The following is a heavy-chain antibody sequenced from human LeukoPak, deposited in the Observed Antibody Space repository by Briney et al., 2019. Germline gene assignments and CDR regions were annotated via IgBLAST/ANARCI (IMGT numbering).Heavy chain of an antibody. Sequence: SETLSLTCTVSGGSISTSNYYWGWIRQPPGKGLEWIGNIFYSGSTYYSPSLKSRVTISLDTSKNQFSLKLSSVTAADTAVYYCARDLGYYYGSGRVHYYMDVWGKGTTVTISS. CDR2: IFYSGST. CDR1: GGSISTSNYY. D-gene: IGHD3-10*01. V-gene: IGHV4-39*07. J-gene: IGHJ6*03. CDR3: ARDLGYYYGSGRVHYYMDV.